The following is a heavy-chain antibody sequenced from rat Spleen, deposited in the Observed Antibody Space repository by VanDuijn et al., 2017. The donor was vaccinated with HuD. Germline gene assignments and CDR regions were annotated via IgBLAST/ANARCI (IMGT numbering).Heavy chain of an antibody. CDR1: GFTFSDSN. J-gene: IGHJ2*01. D-gene: IGHD3-4*01. CDR2: IIYDGSRT. Sequence: EVKLVESGGGLVQPGNSLTLSCVASGFTFSDSNMAWVRQAPKKGLDWVATIIYDGSRTYYRDSVKGRFTISRDNVKSTLYLQVDSLGSEDTATYYCARHGGRRAPNGYFDHWGQGVMVTVSS. V-gene: IGHV5S10*01. CDR3: ARHGGRRAPNGYFDH.